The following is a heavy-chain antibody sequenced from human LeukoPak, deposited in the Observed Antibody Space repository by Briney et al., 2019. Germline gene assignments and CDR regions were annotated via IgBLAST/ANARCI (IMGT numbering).Heavy chain of an antibody. D-gene: IGHD2-8*01. CDR2: IPYDGVDK. CDR3: ARDGGYRVYAIRAFDI. Sequence: GGSLRLSCAASQFIFSNYAMSWVRQAPGKGLEGVASIPYDGVDKYYADSLKGRFTMSRDNSMNSVYLQMYSLRVEDTAMYYCARDGGYRVYAIRAFDIWGQGTMVTVSS. J-gene: IGHJ3*02. CDR1: QFIFSNYA. V-gene: IGHV3-30-3*01.